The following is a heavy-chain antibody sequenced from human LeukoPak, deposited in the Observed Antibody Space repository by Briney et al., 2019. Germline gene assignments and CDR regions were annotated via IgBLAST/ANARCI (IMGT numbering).Heavy chain of an antibody. V-gene: IGHV3-30-3*01. D-gene: IGHD1-26*01. J-gene: IGHJ3*02. CDR1: GFTFSSYA. CDR3: ARARPVGATVDAFDI. CDR2: ISYDGSNK. Sequence: GGSLRLSCAASGFTFSSYAMHWVRQAPGKGLEWVAVISYDGSNKYYADSVKGRFTISRDNSKNTLYLQMNSLRAEDTAVYYRARARPVGATVDAFDIWGQGTMVTVSS.